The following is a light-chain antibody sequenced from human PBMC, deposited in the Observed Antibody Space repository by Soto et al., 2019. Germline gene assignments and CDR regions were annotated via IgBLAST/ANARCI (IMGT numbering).Light chain of an antibody. J-gene: IGKJ2*01. Sequence: EIVMTQSPATLSVSPGERATLSCRASQSVSSNLAWYQQKPGQAPRLLIYGASTRATGIPARFSGSGSGTEFTLTISSLQSEDFAVYYCQQRSSFWPEYTFGPGTKVDIK. V-gene: IGKV3-15*01. CDR2: GAS. CDR1: QSVSSN. CDR3: QQRSSFWPEYT.